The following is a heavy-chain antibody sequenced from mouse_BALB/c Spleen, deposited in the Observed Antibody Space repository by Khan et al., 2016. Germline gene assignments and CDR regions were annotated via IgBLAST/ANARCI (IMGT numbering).Heavy chain of an antibody. CDR3: ARDDQDFDAWFAS. V-gene: IGHV2-9*02. Sequence: QVQLKESGPGLVAPSQSLSITCTVSGFSLTNSGVHWVRQPPRKGLDWLGVIWAGGSTDYNSALMSRLSITRDTTQNQVFLKMNSLQTDDTAMYYCARDDQDFDAWFASWGHGTLVTVSA. J-gene: IGHJ3*01. CDR1: GFSLTNSG. CDR2: IWAGGST.